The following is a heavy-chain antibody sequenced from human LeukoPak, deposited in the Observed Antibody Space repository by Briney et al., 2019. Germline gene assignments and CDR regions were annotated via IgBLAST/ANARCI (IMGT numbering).Heavy chain of an antibody. CDR3: ARVPLTTWNGYYGMDV. CDR1: GYTFTGYY. Sequence: ASVKVSCKASGYTFTGYYMHWVRQAPGQGLEWMGRINPNSGGTNYAQKFQGWVTMTRDTSISTAYMELSRLRSDDTAVYCCARVPLTTWNGYYGMDVWGQGTTVTVSS. J-gene: IGHJ6*02. CDR2: INPNSGGT. V-gene: IGHV1-2*04. D-gene: IGHD4-17*01.